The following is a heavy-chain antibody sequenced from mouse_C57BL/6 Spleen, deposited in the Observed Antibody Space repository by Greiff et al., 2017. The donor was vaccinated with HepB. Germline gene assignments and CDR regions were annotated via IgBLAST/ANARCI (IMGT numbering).Heavy chain of an antibody. D-gene: IGHD2-4*01. CDR3: ASSYDYDWFAY. CDR2: ISDGGSYT. Sequence: EVKLVESGGGLVKPGGSLKLSCAASGFTFSSYAMSWVRQTPEKRLEWVATISDGGSYTYYPDNVKGRFTISRDNAKNNLYLQMSHLKSEDTAMYYCASSYDYDWFAYWGQGTLVTVSA. V-gene: IGHV5-4*03. J-gene: IGHJ3*01. CDR1: GFTFSSYA.